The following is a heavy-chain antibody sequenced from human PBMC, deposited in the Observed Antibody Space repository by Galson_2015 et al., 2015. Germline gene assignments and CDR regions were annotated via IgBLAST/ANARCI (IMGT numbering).Heavy chain of an antibody. CDR2: ISYDGSNK. V-gene: IGHV3-30*18. CDR3: AKAEAFDI. Sequence: SMRLSCEASGFTFSSYGMHWVRQAPGKGLEWVAVISYDGSNKYYADSVKGRFTISRDNSKNTLYLQMNSLRAEDTAVYYCAKAEAFDIWGQGTLVTVSS. J-gene: IGHJ3*02. CDR1: GFTFSSYG.